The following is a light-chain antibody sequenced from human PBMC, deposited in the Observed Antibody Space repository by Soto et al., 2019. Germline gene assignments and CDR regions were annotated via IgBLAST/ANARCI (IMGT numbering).Light chain of an antibody. J-gene: IGLJ3*02. CDR3: SSYAGSYTSWV. V-gene: IGLV2-8*01. Sequence: QSALTQSPSASGSPGQSVTISCTGTSSDIGGYNSVSWYQQHPGKAPKVMIYDVTKRPSGVPDRFSGSKSGNTASLTVSALQAEDEADYYCSSYAGSYTSWVFGGGTQLTVL. CDR2: DVT. CDR1: SSDIGGYNS.